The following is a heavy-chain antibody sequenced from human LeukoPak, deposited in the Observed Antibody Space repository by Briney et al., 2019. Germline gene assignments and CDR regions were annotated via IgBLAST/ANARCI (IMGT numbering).Heavy chain of an antibody. Sequence: GGSLRLSCAASGFTFSSYAMSWVRQAPGKGLEWVSAISGRGGSTYYADSVKGRFTISRGNSKNTLYLQMNSLRAEDTAVYYCAKDRVGITMVQGVLDYWGQGTLVTVSS. CDR1: GFTFSSYA. D-gene: IGHD3-10*01. CDR2: ISGRGGST. V-gene: IGHV3-23*01. CDR3: AKDRVGITMVQGVLDY. J-gene: IGHJ4*02.